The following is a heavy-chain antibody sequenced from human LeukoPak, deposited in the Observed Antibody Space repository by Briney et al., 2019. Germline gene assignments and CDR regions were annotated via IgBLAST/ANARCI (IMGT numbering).Heavy chain of an antibody. V-gene: IGHV3-7*03. CDR1: GVIIDGSW. Sequence: GARGPQFEASGVIIDGSWRRWLRHAQGKGLEWVANIKQGGREEKYVGSVKGRFAISRDDAKSTLYLQMHSLSGDDTAVYYCARDNGGWFDSWGRGTLVTVSS. CDR2: IKQGGREE. D-gene: IGHD3-10*01. CDR3: ARDNGGWFDS. J-gene: IGHJ5*01.